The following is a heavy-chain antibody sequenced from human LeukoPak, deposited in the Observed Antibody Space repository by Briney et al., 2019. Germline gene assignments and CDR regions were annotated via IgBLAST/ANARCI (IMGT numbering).Heavy chain of an antibody. CDR3: SRESGPYCPFGH. D-gene: IGHD1-26*01. CDR1: GGSITTTNF. V-gene: IGHV4-4*02. Sequence: SETLSLTCGVSGGSITTTNFWSWLRLPPGGGLEWIGVISLRGRTQYNPSLKSRVNISKDESKNHLYLSLASVTAADTAVYYCSRESGPYCPFGHWGQGTLVAVTS. CDR2: ISLRGRT. J-gene: IGHJ5*02.